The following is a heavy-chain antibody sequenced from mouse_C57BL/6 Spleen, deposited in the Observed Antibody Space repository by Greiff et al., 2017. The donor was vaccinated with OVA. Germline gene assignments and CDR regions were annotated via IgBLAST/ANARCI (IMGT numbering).Heavy chain of an antibody. J-gene: IGHJ2*01. D-gene: IGHD1-1*01. V-gene: IGHV6-3*01. CDR1: GFTFSNYW. CDR3: TVLSTPVDY. Sequence: EVNVVESGGGLVQPGGSMKLSCVASGFTFSNYWMNWFRPSPEKGLAWVAQIRLKSDNYATHYAESVKGRFTISRDDSKSSVYLQMNNLRAEDTGIYYCTVLSTPVDYWGQGTTLTVSS. CDR2: IRLKSDNYAT.